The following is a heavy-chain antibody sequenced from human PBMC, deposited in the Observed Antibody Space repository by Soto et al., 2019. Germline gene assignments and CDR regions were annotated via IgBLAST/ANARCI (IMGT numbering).Heavy chain of an antibody. D-gene: IGHD6-6*01. Sequence: PGGSLRLSCAASGFTFRSYTMHWVRQAPGKGLEWVAVILYDGSNKNYADSVKGRFTISRDNSKNTLFLQMNSLKTDDTAVYYCACGQPAPPHSWGQGTLVTVSS. CDR2: ILYDGSNK. CDR3: ACGQPAPPHS. J-gene: IGHJ4*02. V-gene: IGHV3-30-3*01. CDR1: GFTFRSYT.